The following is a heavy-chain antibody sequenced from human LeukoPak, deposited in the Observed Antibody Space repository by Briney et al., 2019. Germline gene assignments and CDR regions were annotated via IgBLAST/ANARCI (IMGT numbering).Heavy chain of an antibody. Sequence: SRTLSLTCNVSGGPFSSGSYYWSWIRQPAGKGLEWLGRIFTGGSATYNPSLKSRVTISVDTSKNQFSLKLSSVTAADTAVYYCARGGDTWGQGTLVTVSS. D-gene: IGHD3-16*01. CDR2: IFTGGSA. V-gene: IGHV4-61*02. CDR3: ARGGDT. J-gene: IGHJ4*02. CDR1: GGPFSSGSYY.